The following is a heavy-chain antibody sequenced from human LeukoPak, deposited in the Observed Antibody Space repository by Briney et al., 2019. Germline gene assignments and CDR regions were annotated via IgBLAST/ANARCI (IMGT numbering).Heavy chain of an antibody. J-gene: IGHJ4*02. D-gene: IGHD3-10*01. V-gene: IGHV1-69*13. CDR3: ASPHSGSYHNDFDY. CDR1: GGTFSSYA. Sequence: SVKVSCKASGGTFSSYAISWVRQAPGQGLEWMGGIIPIFGTANYAQKFQGRVTITADESTSTAYMELSSLRSEDTAVYYCASPHSGSYHNDFDYWGQGTLVTVSS. CDR2: IIPIFGTA.